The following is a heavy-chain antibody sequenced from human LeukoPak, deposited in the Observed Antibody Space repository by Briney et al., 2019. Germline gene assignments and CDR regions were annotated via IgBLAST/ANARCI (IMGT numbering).Heavy chain of an antibody. Sequence: ASVKVSCKASGYTFTDYYLHWVRQAPGQGLEWMGWINPNSGGTNYAQKFQGRVTMTRDTSISTAYMELSRLRSDDTAVYYCAREVGYYDILTGHQDYYYMDVWGKGTTVTISS. J-gene: IGHJ6*03. CDR2: INPNSGGT. D-gene: IGHD3-9*01. CDR1: GYTFTDYY. V-gene: IGHV1-2*02. CDR3: AREVGYYDILTGHQDYYYMDV.